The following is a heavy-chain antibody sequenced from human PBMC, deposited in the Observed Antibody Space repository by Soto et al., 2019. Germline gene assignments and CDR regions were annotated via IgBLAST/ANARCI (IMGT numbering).Heavy chain of an antibody. V-gene: IGHV3-21*01. CDR2: ISSSSSYI. CDR3: ARDKPTQRYCSSTSCYAPYYYGMDV. CDR1: GFTFSSYS. Sequence: GGSLRLSCAASGFTFSSYSMNWVRQAPGKGLEWVSSISSSSSYIYYADSVKGRFTISRDNAKNSLYLQMNSLRAEDTAVYYCARDKPTQRYCSSTSCYAPYYYGMDVWGQGTTVTVSS. J-gene: IGHJ6*02. D-gene: IGHD2-2*01.